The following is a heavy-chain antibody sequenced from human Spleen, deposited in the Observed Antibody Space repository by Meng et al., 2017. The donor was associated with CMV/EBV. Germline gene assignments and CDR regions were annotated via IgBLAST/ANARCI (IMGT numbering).Heavy chain of an antibody. CDR2: IYPGDSDT. CDR1: GYSFTSYW. Sequence: CKGSGYSFTSYWIGWVRQMPGKGLEWMGIIYPGDSDTRYSPSFQGQVTISADKSISTAYLQWSSLKASDTAMYYCARSYDFWSGYYPHWGQGTLVTVSS. J-gene: IGHJ4*02. V-gene: IGHV5-51*01. D-gene: IGHD3-3*01. CDR3: ARSYDFWSGYYPH.